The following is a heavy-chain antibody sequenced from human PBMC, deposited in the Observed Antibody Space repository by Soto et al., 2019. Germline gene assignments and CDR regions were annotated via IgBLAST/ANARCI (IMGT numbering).Heavy chain of an antibody. D-gene: IGHD6-19*01. CDR2: IYYSGST. CDR3: ARAVRVSGYSSGWYWFDP. Sequence: QVQLQESGPGLVKPSQTLSLTCTVSGGSISSGDYYWSWIRQPPGKGLEWIGYIYYSGSTYYNPSLKSRVTISVDTATNQFSLKLSSVTAADTAVYYCARAVRVSGYSSGWYWFDPWGQGTLVTVSS. V-gene: IGHV4-30-4*01. CDR1: GGSISSGDYY. J-gene: IGHJ5*02.